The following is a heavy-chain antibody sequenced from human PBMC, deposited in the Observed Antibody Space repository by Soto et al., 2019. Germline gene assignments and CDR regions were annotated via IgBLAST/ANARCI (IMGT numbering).Heavy chain of an antibody. J-gene: IGHJ5*02. Sequence: QVQLQESGPGLVKASETLSLTCAVSGDSISSGAWWSWVRQSPGKGLQWIGEIYHSGNTRNNPSLKSRVTMSVDKSNNQFSLNLMSVTAADTATYYCARDSRTGCSSTDCYMSWGRGILVIVSS. V-gene: IGHV4-4*02. CDR1: GDSISSGAW. CDR2: IYHSGNT. CDR3: ARDSRTGCSSTDCYMS. D-gene: IGHD2-2*01.